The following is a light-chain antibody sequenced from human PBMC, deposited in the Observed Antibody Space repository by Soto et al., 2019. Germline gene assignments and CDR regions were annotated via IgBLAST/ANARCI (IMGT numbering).Light chain of an antibody. CDR3: QQYATSPTT. V-gene: IGKV3-20*01. CDR2: GTS. CDR1: QNVDSY. Sequence: EIVLTQSPDTLSLSPGERATVSCRASQNVDSYLACYQHKPGQAPRRLIYGTSSRASGIPGRLSGSGSGTDFTLTISRVEPEDFAVYYCQQYATSPTTFGKGARL. J-gene: IGKJ5*01.